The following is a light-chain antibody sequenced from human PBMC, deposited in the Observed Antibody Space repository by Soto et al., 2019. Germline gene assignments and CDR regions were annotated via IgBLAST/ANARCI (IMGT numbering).Light chain of an antibody. J-gene: IGLJ3*02. V-gene: IGLV1-47*01. CDR3: AAWDDSLRAWV. CDR2: MTN. Sequence: QSVLTQPPSASGTPGQTVTISCSGGWYNIGKNLGYWYQQLPGTAPKLLIYMTNQRPSVVPDRFSGSKSGSSASLAVSGLRSEDEAVYYCAAWDDSLRAWVFGGGTKLTVL. CDR1: WYNIGKNL.